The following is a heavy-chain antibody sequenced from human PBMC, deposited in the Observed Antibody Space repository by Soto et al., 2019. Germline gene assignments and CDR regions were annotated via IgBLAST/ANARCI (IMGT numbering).Heavy chain of an antibody. CDR2: IYYSGST. CDR3: ARRPLKSRWQWLPESWFDP. Sequence: QLQLQESGPGLVKPSETLSLTCTVSGGSISSSSYYWGWIRQPPGKGLEWIGSIYYSGSTYYNPSLKSRVTISVDTSKNQFSLKLSSVTAADTAVYYCARRPLKSRWQWLPESWFDPWGQGTLVTVSS. J-gene: IGHJ5*02. CDR1: GGSISSSSYY. D-gene: IGHD6-19*01. V-gene: IGHV4-39*01.